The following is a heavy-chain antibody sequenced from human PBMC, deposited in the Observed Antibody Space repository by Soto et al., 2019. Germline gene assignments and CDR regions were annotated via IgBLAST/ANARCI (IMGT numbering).Heavy chain of an antibody. Sequence: GGSLRLSCAASGFTFSSYTMTWVRQAPGKGLEWVSSITTSSTYILYADSMKGRFTISRDNAKNSLYLQMNSLRAEDTAVYYCARVYGGYHSPYGMDVWGQGTTVTVSS. J-gene: IGHJ6*02. CDR2: ITTSSTYI. D-gene: IGHD5-12*01. V-gene: IGHV3-21*01. CDR3: ARVYGGYHSPYGMDV. CDR1: GFTFSSYT.